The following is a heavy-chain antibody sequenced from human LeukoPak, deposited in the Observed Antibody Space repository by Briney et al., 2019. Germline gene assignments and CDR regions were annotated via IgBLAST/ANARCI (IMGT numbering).Heavy chain of an antibody. V-gene: IGHV3-9*01. Sequence: PGRSLRLSCAASGFTFDDYAMHWVRHAPGKGLEWVSGISWNSGSIGYADSVKGRFTISRDNAKNSLYLQMNSLRAEDTALYYCARGQLAPWAYGMDVWGQGTTVTVSS. J-gene: IGHJ6*02. CDR2: ISWNSGSI. CDR1: GFTFDDYA. CDR3: ARGQLAPWAYGMDV. D-gene: IGHD6-6*01.